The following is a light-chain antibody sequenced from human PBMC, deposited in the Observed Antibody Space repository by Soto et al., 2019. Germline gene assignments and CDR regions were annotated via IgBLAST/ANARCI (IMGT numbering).Light chain of an antibody. CDR2: EVS. J-gene: IGLJ2*01. V-gene: IGLV2-14*01. CDR1: SSDFGFYNY. Sequence: QSVLTQPASVSGSPGQSITISCTGTSSDFGFYNYVSWYQHHPGKAPKLMIYEVSNRPSGVSYRFSGSKSGNTASLTISGLQAEDEAVYYCSSYTTSSTPVLFGGGTKFTVL. CDR3: SSYTTSSTPVL.